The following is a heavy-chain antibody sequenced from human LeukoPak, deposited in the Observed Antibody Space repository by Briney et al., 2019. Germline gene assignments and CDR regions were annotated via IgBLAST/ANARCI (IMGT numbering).Heavy chain of an antibody. D-gene: IGHD2-15*01. J-gene: IGHJ1*01. CDR2: ISAYNGNT. V-gene: IGHV1-18*01. Sequence: ASVKVSCKASGYTFTSYGISWVRQAPGQGLEWMGWISAYNGNTNYAQKLQGRVTMTTDTSTSTAYMELRSLRSDDTVVYYCARVVVAATGGEYFQHWGQGTLVTVSS. CDR3: ARVVVAATGGEYFQH. CDR1: GYTFTSYG.